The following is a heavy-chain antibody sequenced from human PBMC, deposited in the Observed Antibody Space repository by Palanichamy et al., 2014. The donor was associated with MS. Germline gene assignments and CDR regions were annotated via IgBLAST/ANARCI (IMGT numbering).Heavy chain of an antibody. D-gene: IGHD3-3*01. CDR3: AKEVRFWSGCDY. V-gene: IGHV3-23*01. J-gene: IGHJ4*02. Sequence: FTISRDNSKNMLYLQMNSLRVEDTAVYYCAKEVRFWSGCDYWGQGTLVTVSS.